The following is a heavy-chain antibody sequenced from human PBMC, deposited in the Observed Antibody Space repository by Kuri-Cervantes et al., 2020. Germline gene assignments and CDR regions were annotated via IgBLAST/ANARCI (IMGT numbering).Heavy chain of an antibody. CDR3: ARASYYDILTGYSDYYGMDV. CDR1: GGSISSYY. J-gene: IGHJ6*02. Sequence: ESLKISCTVSGGSISSYYWSWIRQPPGKGLEWIGYIYYSGSTNYNPSLKSRVTISVDTSKNQFSLKLSSVTAADTAVYYCARASYYDILTGYSDYYGMDVWGQGTTVTVSS. D-gene: IGHD3-9*01. V-gene: IGHV4-59*01. CDR2: IYYSGST.